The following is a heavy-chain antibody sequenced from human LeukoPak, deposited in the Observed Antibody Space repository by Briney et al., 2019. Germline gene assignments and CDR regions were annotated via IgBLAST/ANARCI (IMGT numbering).Heavy chain of an antibody. CDR3: ARPLGQGNEYGMDV. D-gene: IGHD1-1*01. Sequence: PSETLSLTCAVYGGSFSGYYWSWIRQSPRKGLEWIGEINHSGSTNYNPSLKSRVTISVDTSKNQFSLKLTSVTAADTAVYYCARPLGQGNEYGMDVWGQGTTVTVSS. J-gene: IGHJ6*02. CDR2: INHSGST. CDR1: GGSFSGYY. V-gene: IGHV4-34*01.